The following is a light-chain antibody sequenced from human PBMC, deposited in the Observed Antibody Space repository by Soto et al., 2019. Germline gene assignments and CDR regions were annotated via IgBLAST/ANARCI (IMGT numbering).Light chain of an antibody. CDR1: SSDVGGYNY. CDR3: SSYTITSTYV. Sequence: QSALTQPASVSGSPGQSITISCTGTSSDVGGYNYVSWYQQHPGKAPKLTIYEVSDRPSGVSNRFSGSKSGNTASLTISGLQAEDEADYYCSSYTITSTYVFGTGTKVTVL. V-gene: IGLV2-14*01. J-gene: IGLJ1*01. CDR2: EVS.